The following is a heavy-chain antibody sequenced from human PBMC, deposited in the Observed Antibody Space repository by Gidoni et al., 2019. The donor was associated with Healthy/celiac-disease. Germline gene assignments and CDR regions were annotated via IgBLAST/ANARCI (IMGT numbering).Heavy chain of an antibody. V-gene: IGHV3-48*01. CDR2: IIISSSTI. J-gene: IGHJ4*02. D-gene: IGHD6-19*01. CDR3: ARDLAVTLGY. Sequence: EVQLVESGGGLVQPGGSLILYCAASGFTFSSYSMNWVLQAPGKGLECVSYIIISSSTIYYADSVKGRFTISRDNAKTSLYLQMNSLRAEDTAVYYCARDLAVTLGYWGQGTLVTVSS. CDR1: GFTFSSYS.